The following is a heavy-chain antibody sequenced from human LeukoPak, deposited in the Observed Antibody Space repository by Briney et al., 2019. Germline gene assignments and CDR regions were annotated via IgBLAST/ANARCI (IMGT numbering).Heavy chain of an antibody. CDR1: GFTLGDYV. V-gene: IGHV3-49*04. Sequence: GRSLRLSCTASGFTLGDYVISWVRQAPGKGLEWVGFSRSKPFGVTTAYAASVKGRFTISRDDSKSIAYLQMNSLKTDDTAVYYCTRDSDRGDYYFDCWGQGTLVTVSS. CDR2: SRSKPFGVTT. D-gene: IGHD2-21*02. J-gene: IGHJ4*02. CDR3: TRDSDRGDYYFDC.